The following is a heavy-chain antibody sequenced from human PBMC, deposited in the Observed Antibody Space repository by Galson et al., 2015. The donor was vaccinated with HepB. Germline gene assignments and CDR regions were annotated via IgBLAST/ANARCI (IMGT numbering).Heavy chain of an antibody. CDR3: ARVVGAREGAPDWFDP. D-gene: IGHD1-26*01. CDR2: IYYSGST. V-gene: IGHV4-59*01. Sequence: ETLSLTCTVSGGSISSYYWSWIRQPPGKGLEWIGYIYYSGSTNYNPSLKSRVTISVDTSKNQFSLKLSSVTAADTAVYYCARVVGAREGAPDWFDPWGQGTLVTVSS. J-gene: IGHJ5*02. CDR1: GGSISSYY.